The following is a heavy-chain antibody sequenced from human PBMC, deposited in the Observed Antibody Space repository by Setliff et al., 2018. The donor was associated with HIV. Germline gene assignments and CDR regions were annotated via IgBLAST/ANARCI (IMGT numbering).Heavy chain of an antibody. CDR2: ISYDGSNK. V-gene: IGHV3-30*04. Sequence: GGSLRLSCAASGFTFSSYAMHWVRQAPGKGLEWVAVISYDGSNKYYADSVKGRFTISRDNSKNKLYLQMNSLRAEDTAVYYCARDSMGGPKYYDFWITSYYYYGMDVWGRGTTVTSP. CDR1: GFTFSSYA. J-gene: IGHJ6*02. D-gene: IGHD3-3*01. CDR3: ARDSMGGPKYYDFWITSYYYYGMDV.